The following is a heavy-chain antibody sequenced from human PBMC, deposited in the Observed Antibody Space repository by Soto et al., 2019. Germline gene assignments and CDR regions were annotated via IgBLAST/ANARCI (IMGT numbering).Heavy chain of an antibody. CDR1: GGSFSGYY. CDR2: INHSGST. D-gene: IGHD1-26*01. V-gene: IGHV4-34*01. CDR3: ARDWELPNYYGMDV. J-gene: IGHJ6*02. Sequence: LSLTCAVYGGSFSGYYWSWIRQPPGKGLEWIGEINHSGSTNYNPSLKSRVTISVDTSKNQFSLKLSSVTAADTAVYYCARDWELPNYYGMDVWGQGTTVTVSS.